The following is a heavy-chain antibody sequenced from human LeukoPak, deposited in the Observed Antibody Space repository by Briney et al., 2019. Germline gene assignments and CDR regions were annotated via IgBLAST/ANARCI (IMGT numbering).Heavy chain of an antibody. D-gene: IGHD1-7*01. J-gene: IGHJ4*02. CDR2: ISASGYST. CDR3: AKDVYNWNFYFDY. V-gene: IGHV3-23*01. Sequence: GGSLRLSCTASGFIFTDYYMSWIRQAPGKGLEWVSAISASGYSTYYADSVKGRFTISRDNSKKTLYLQMNSLRAEDTAIFYCAKDVYNWNFYFDYWGQGTLVTVSS. CDR1: GFIFTDYY.